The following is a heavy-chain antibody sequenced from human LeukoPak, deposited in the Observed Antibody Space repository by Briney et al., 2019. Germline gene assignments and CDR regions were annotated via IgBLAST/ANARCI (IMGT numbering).Heavy chain of an antibody. CDR3: ARDPDYVGY. J-gene: IGHJ4*02. CDR2: IYSGGST. Sequence: GGSLRLSCAASGFLFRTYGMNWVRQAPGKGLEWVSVIYSGGSTYYADSVKGRFTISRDNSKNTLYLQMNSLRAEDTAVYYCARDPDYVGYWGQGTLVTVS. CDR1: GFLFRTYG. V-gene: IGHV3-53*01.